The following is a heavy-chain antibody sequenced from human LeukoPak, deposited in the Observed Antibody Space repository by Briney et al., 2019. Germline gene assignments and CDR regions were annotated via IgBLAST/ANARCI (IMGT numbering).Heavy chain of an antibody. CDR1: GFTFSNFA. J-gene: IGHJ4*02. Sequence: PGGSLRLSCAASGFTFSNFAVSWVRQAPGKGLEWVSSVSGSGGSTYYADSVKGRFTISRDNSNNTLYLQMNSLRAEDTAVYYCAQIDSSSSTHWSQGTLVTVSS. V-gene: IGHV3-23*01. D-gene: IGHD6-6*01. CDR2: VSGSGGST. CDR3: AQIDSSSSTH.